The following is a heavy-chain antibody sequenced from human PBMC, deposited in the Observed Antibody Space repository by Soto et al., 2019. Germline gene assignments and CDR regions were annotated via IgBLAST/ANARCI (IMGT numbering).Heavy chain of an antibody. Sequence: QVQLVQSGAEVKKPGASVKVSCKTSGYTFTNFGLSWVRQAPGQGIEWMGWISAYNGNTNYAQNFQGRVTMTTDTSTSTAYMELRSLRSDDTAVYYVGRGGAPIGYWGQGTLVTVSS. D-gene: IGHD3-16*01. CDR2: ISAYNGNT. V-gene: IGHV1-18*01. J-gene: IGHJ4*02. CDR1: GYTFTNFG. CDR3: GRGGAPIGY.